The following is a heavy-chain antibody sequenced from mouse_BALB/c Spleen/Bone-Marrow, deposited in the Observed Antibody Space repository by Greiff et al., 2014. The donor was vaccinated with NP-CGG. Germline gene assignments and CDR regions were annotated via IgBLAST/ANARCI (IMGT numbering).Heavy chain of an antibody. J-gene: IGHJ3*01. D-gene: IGHD1-1*01. CDR3: ARYYYGSSLFAY. Sequence: VQLQQPGAELVKPGASVKLSCTASGFNIKDTYMYWVKQRPEQGLEWIGRIDPANGNTKYDPKFQDKATITADTSSNTAYLLLSSLTSEDTAVYYCARYYYGSSLFAYWGQGTLVTVSA. CDR2: IDPANGNT. V-gene: IGHV14-3*02. CDR1: GFNIKDTY.